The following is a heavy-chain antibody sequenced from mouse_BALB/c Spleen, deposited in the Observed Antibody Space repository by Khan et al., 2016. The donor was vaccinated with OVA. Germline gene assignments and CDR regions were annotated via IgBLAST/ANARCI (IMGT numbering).Heavy chain of an antibody. CDR2: ISYNNGAT. J-gene: IGHJ3*01. V-gene: IGHV1S34*01. CDR1: GYSFTGYY. CDR3: ATGYRYNPWFAY. Sequence: LVKPGATVKISCTATGYSFTGYYMHWVQQSPGKSLEWIGYISYNNGATNYQQQLKGKATITVATSSSTVLLLINSLTSDDSTVYYCATGYRYNPWFAYWGQGTPVTVSA. D-gene: IGHD2-14*01.